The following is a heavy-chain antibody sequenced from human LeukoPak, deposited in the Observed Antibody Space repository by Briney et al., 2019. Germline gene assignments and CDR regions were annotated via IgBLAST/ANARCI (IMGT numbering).Heavy chain of an antibody. D-gene: IGHD6-19*01. V-gene: IGHV4-39*01. CDR2: IYYSGTT. CDR3: ARLSRGIAVAGTGADY. Sequence: IGSIYYSGTTYYNPSLKSRVTISVDTSKNQFSLKLSSVTAADTAVYYCARLSRGIAVAGTGADYWGQGTLVTVSS. J-gene: IGHJ4*02.